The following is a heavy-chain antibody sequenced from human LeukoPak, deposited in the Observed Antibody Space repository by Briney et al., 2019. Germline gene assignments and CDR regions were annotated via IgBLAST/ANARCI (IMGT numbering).Heavy chain of an antibody. J-gene: IGHJ5*02. Sequence: SETLSLTCNVSSGSMTSYYWSWIRQPPGKGLEWIGEINHSGSTNYNPSLKSRVTISVDTSKNQFSLKLSSVTAADTAVYYCARGNSNTHTVTTSSDPWGQGTLVTVSS. CDR2: INHSGST. V-gene: IGHV4-34*01. CDR3: ARGNSNTHTVTTSSDP. CDR1: SGSMTSYY. D-gene: IGHD4-11*01.